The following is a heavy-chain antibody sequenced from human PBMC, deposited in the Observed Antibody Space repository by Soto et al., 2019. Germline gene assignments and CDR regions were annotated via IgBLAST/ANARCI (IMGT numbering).Heavy chain of an antibody. D-gene: IGHD3-22*01. CDR2: IYTDGTT. CDR1: GLTVNSNY. J-gene: IGHJ4*02. Sequence: EVQLVESGGGLVQPGGSLRLSCAVSGLTVNSNYMSWVRQAPGKGLEWVSVIYTDGTTYYRDSVKGRFTISRDNSKNTLYLQMTSLRAEATAVYYCARAAGLFWGQGTLVSVSS. CDR3: ARAAGLF. V-gene: IGHV3-66*01.